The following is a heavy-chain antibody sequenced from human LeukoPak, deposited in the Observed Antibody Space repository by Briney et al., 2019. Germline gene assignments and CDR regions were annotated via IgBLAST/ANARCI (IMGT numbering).Heavy chain of an antibody. CDR2: IYHSGST. V-gene: IGHV4-38-2*01. CDR3: ARQYCSSTSCPFGY. D-gene: IGHD2-2*01. Sequence: PSETLSLTCAVSGYSISSGYYCGWIRQPPGKGLEWIGSIYHSGSTYYNPSLKSRVTISVDTSKNQFSLKLSSVTAADTAVYYCARQYCSSTSCPFGYWGQGTLVTVSS. CDR1: GYSISSGYY. J-gene: IGHJ4*02.